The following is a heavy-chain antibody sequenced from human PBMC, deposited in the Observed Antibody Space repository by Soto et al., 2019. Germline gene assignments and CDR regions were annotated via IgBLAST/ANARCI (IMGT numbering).Heavy chain of an antibody. V-gene: IGHV4-39*01. CDR3: ARLKGYYYDSSGYLEGPYDVFDI. CDR1: GGSISSNINY. Sequence: IVSGGSISSNINYWGWIRQPPGKGLEWIGSIYYSGSTYYNPSLKSRVTISVDTSKNQFSLKLSSVTAADTAVYYCARLKGYYYDSSGYLEGPYDVFDIWGQETMVTVSS. J-gene: IGHJ3*02. D-gene: IGHD3-22*01. CDR2: IYYSGST.